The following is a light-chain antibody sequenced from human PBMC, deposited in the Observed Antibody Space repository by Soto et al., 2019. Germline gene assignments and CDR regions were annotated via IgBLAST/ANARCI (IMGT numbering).Light chain of an antibody. J-gene: IGKJ4*01. Sequence: EIVMTQSPATLSVSPGEGATLSCKASQNVYNNLAWYQKRPGQPPSLRIYDASTRATGISARFSGSGYGTEFTLTISSLQSEDFAVYFCQQCRNWPLTFGGGAKVEIK. CDR2: DAS. CDR1: QNVYNN. CDR3: QQCRNWPLT. V-gene: IGKV3-15*01.